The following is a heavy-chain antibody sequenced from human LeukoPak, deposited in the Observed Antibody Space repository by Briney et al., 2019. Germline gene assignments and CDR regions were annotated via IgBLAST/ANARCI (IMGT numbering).Heavy chain of an antibody. J-gene: IGHJ4*02. Sequence: PSGTLSLTCTVSGGSMSSYYWSWIRQPPGKGLEWIGYIYYSGSTKYNPSLKSRVTVSVDTSENQFSLKLSSVTAADTAVYYCARGARAGYNLEPFDYWGQGTLVTVSS. D-gene: IGHD5-24*01. CDR1: GGSMSSYY. CDR2: IYYSGST. CDR3: ARGARAGYNLEPFDY. V-gene: IGHV4-59*08.